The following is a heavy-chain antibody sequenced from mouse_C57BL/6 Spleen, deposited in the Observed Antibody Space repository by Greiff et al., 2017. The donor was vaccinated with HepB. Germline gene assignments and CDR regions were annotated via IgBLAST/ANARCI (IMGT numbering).Heavy chain of an antibody. Sequence: EVKVVESGEGLVKPGGSLKLSCAASGFTFSSYAMSWVRQTPEKRLEWVAYISSGGDYIYYADTVKGRFTISRDNARNTLYLQMSSLKSEDTAMYYCTRDPHLGERDFDVWGTGTTVTVSS. V-gene: IGHV5-9-1*02. J-gene: IGHJ1*03. CDR2: ISSGGDYI. CDR1: GFTFSSYA. CDR3: TRDPHLGERDFDV.